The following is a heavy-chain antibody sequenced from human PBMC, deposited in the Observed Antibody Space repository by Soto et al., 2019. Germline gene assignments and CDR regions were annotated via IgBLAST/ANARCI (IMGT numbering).Heavy chain of an antibody. V-gene: IGHV1-2*02. CDR3: ARDWYYFDSSGYSKPVYYYYYGLDV. J-gene: IGHJ6*02. CDR1: GYTFTDYY. D-gene: IGHD3-22*01. CDR2: INPNTGGT. Sequence: QVHLVQSGAEVKKPGASVKVSCKASGYTFTDYYMHWVRQAPGQGLEWMGWINPNTGGTKYAQKFQGRVTMTRDTSISTAYMELSSLRSDHTAVYYCARDWYYFDSSGYSKPVYYYYYGLDVWGQGTTVTVSS.